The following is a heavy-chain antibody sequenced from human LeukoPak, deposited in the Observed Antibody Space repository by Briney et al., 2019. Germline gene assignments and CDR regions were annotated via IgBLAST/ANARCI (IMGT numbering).Heavy chain of an antibody. CDR2: INPNGGDT. V-gene: IGHV1-2*04. D-gene: IGHD6-19*01. J-gene: IGHJ5*02. CDR1: GYTFTDYY. Sequence: ASVKVSCKASGYTFTDYYMYWVRQAPGQGLEWMGWINPNGGDTKYAQKFQGWVTMTRDTSISTAYMEVNRLKSDDTAVYYCARVWSTAVTGYNWFDPWGQGTLVTVAS. CDR3: ARVWSTAVTGYNWFDP.